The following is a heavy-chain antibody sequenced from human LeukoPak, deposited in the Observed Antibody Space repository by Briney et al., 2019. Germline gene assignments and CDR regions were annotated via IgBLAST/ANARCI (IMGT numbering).Heavy chain of an antibody. CDR3: ARSRYCSSISCYAAMGWFDP. D-gene: IGHD2-2*01. J-gene: IGHJ5*02. Sequence: GGSLRLSCAASGFTVSSNHMSWVRQAPGKGLEWVSVIYSGGSTYYADSVKGRFTISRDNSKNTLYLRMNSLRADDTAVYYCARSRYCSSISCYAAMGWFDPWGQGTLVTVSS. CDR2: IYSGGST. CDR1: GFTVSSNH. V-gene: IGHV3-53*01.